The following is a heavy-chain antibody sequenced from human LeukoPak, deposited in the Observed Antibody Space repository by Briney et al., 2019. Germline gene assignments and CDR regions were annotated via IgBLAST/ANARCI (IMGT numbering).Heavy chain of an antibody. Sequence: SETLSLTCTVAAGSIGSVDYYWSWIRQPPGKGLEWIAYMYYSGSTYYNPSLKTRVTISADPSKNQLSLKLSSVTAADTAVYYCARPYYYDSRIDPWGQGILVTVSS. J-gene: IGHJ5*02. CDR1: AGSIGSVDYY. V-gene: IGHV4-30-4*01. D-gene: IGHD3-22*01. CDR2: MYYSGST. CDR3: ARPYYYDSRIDP.